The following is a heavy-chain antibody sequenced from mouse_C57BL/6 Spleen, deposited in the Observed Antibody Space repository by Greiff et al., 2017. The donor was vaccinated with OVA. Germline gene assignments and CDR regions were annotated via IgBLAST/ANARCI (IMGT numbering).Heavy chain of an antibody. CDR2: IYPGGGYT. CDR1: GYTFTNYW. D-gene: IGHD1-1*01. CDR3: ARGGGTTVVAPDYFDY. V-gene: IGHV1-63*01. J-gene: IGHJ2*01. Sequence: VQLQQPGAELVRPGTSVKMSCKASGYTFTNYWIGWAKQRPGHGLEWIGDIYPGGGYTNYNEKFKGKATLTADKSSSTAYMQFSSLTSEDSAIYYCARGGGTTVVAPDYFDYWGQGTTLTVSS.